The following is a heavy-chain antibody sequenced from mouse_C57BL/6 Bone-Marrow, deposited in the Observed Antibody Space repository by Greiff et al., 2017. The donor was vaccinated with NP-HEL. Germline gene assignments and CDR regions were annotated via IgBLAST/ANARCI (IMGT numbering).Heavy chain of an antibody. J-gene: IGHJ3*01. CDR1: GYTFTEYT. D-gene: IGHD4-1*01. Sequence: QVQLQQSGAELVKPGASVKLSCKASGYTFTEYTIHWVKQRSGQGLEWIGWFYPGSGSIKYNEKFKDKVTLSADKSSSPVYMRRSRLTSEDSTVYFCARHEGVNWGLAWFAYWGQGTLVTVSA. CDR2: FYPGSGSI. V-gene: IGHV1-62-2*01. CDR3: ARHEGVNWGLAWFAY.